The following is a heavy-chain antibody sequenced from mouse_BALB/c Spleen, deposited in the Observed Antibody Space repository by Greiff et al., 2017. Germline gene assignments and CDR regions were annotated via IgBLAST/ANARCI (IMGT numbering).Heavy chain of an antibody. Sequence: EVKLVESGGGLVKPGGSLKLSCAASGFTFSSYTMSWVRQTPEKRLEWVATISSGGSYTYYPDSVKGRFTISRDNAKNTLYLQMSSLKSEDTAMYYCTKVYGSSSYYFDYWGQGTTLTVSS. CDR3: TKVYGSSSYYFDY. J-gene: IGHJ2*01. CDR2: ISSGGSYT. CDR1: GFTFSSYT. V-gene: IGHV5-6-4*01. D-gene: IGHD1-1*01.